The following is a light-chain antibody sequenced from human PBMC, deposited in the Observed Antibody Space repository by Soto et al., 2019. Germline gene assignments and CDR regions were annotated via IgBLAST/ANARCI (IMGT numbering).Light chain of an antibody. J-gene: IGLJ2*01. V-gene: IGLV2-23*02. CDR3: CSAGNSTSAVV. CDR2: EVS. CDR1: SSDVGNYNL. Sequence: QSALTQPASVSGSPGQSITISCTGTSSDVGNYNLVSWYQHHPGTAPKLMIYEVSKRPSGVSNRFSGSKSGNTASLTISGLLAEDEADYYCCSAGNSTSAVVFGGGTKLTVL.